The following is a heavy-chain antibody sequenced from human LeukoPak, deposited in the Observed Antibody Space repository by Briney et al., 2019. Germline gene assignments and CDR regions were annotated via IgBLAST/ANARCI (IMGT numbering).Heavy chain of an antibody. Sequence: SETLSLTCTVSGGSISSYHWSWIRQPPGKGLGWIGYIYYSGSTNYNPSLKSRVTISVDTSKNQFSLKLSSVTAADTAVYYCAAQPGYSYGSPFDYWGQGTLVTVSS. V-gene: IGHV4-59*01. D-gene: IGHD5-18*01. CDR3: AAQPGYSYGSPFDY. CDR2: IYYSGST. CDR1: GGSISSYH. J-gene: IGHJ4*02.